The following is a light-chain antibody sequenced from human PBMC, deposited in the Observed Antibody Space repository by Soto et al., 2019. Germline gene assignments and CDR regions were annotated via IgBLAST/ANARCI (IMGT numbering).Light chain of an antibody. CDR3: AAWDDRLSGLV. Sequence: QPVLTQPPSASGTPGQRVTISCSGSSSNIGSNYVYWYHQLPGTAPKLVIYRNNQRPSGVPDRISGSKSGTSASLAISGLRSEDEAAYYCAAWDDRLSGLVFGRGTKLTVL. J-gene: IGLJ2*01. CDR2: RNN. CDR1: SSNIGSNY. V-gene: IGLV1-47*01.